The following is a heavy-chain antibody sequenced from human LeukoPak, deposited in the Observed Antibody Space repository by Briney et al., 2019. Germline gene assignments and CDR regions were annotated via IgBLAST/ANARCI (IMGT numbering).Heavy chain of an antibody. D-gene: IGHD6-19*01. CDR2: INPSGGST. CDR3: ARADKRAMDGSGWYFDY. V-gene: IGHV1-46*01. Sequence: ASVKVSCKASGYTFTSYYMHWVRQAPGQGLEWMGIINPSGGSTSYAQKFQGRVTMTRDTSTSTVYMELSSLRSEDTAVYYCARADKRAMDGSGWYFDYWGQGTLVTVSS. J-gene: IGHJ4*02. CDR1: GYTFTSYY.